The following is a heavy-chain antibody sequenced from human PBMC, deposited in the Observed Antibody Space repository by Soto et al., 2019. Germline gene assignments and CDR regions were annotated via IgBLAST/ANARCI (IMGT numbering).Heavy chain of an antibody. V-gene: IGHV3-53*01. CDR1: GSTVSSNH. Sequence: GGSLRLSCAASGSTVSSNHMSWVRQAPGKGLEWVSVIYSGGSTYYADSVKGRFTISRDNSKNTLYLQMNSLRAEDTAVYYCARGNKPAASPRGVWPPAYGMDVCVQGSTVPFSS. J-gene: IGHJ6*02. CDR2: IYSGGST. CDR3: ARGNKPAASPRGVWPPAYGMDV. D-gene: IGHD2-2*01.